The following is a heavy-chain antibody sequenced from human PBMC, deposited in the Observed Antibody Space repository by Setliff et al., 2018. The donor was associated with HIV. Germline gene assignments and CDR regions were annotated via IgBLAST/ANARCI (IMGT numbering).Heavy chain of an antibody. V-gene: IGHV1-46*03. CDR2: INPSDGST. D-gene: IGHD2-2*02. J-gene: IGHJ5*02. CDR1: GYTFTSYT. Sequence: ASVKVSCKTSGYTFTSYTTHWVRQAPGQGLEWMGLINPSDGSTSYAPKFQDRVTMTRDTSTTTVYMELSSLRSDDTAVYYCARAQFNTSPWVNSWGLGSLVTVSS. CDR3: ARAQFNTSPWVNS.